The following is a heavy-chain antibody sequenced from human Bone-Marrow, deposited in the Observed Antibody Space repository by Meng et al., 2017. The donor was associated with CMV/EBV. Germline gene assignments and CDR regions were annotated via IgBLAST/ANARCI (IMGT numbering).Heavy chain of an antibody. V-gene: IGHV3-11*04. D-gene: IGHD3-3*01. CDR3: ARGGGEKKVLRFLEWLEGMDV. J-gene: IGHJ6*02. Sequence: GESLKISCAASGFTFSDYYMSWIRQAPGKGLEWVSYISSSGSTIYYADSVKGRFTISRDNAKNSLYLQMNSLRAEDTAVYYCARGGGEKKVLRFLEWLEGMDVWGQGTTVTGSS. CDR1: GFTFSDYY. CDR2: ISSSGSTI.